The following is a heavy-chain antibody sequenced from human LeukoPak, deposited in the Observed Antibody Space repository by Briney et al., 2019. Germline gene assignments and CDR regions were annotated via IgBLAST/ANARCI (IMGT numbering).Heavy chain of an antibody. CDR2: IYYSGST. V-gene: IGHV4-59*11. J-gene: IGHJ4*02. Sequence: SETLSLTCTVSGGSISSHYWSWIRQPPGKTLEWIGYIYYSGSTNYNPSLRSRVTISVDSSKNQFSLKLSSMTAADTAVYYCARGSGQWGFDSWGQGTLVTVSS. CDR3: ARGSGQWGFDS. D-gene: IGHD3-10*01. CDR1: GGSISSHY.